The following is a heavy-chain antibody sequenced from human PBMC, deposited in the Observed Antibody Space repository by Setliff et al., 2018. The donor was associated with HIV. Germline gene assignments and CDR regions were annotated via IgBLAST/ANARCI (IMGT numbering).Heavy chain of an antibody. Sequence: PSETLSLTCTVSGGSISSSSYYWGWIRQPPGKGLELIGSIYYTGTTYYHPSLESRVTLSVDMSRNQFSLRLTSVTAADTGVHYCARHSDSSSWPPGGYYHYMDVWGKGTTVTVSS. CDR2: IYYTGTT. CDR3: ARHSDSSSWPPGGYYHYMDV. J-gene: IGHJ6*03. V-gene: IGHV4-39*01. D-gene: IGHD6-13*01. CDR1: GGSISSSSYY.